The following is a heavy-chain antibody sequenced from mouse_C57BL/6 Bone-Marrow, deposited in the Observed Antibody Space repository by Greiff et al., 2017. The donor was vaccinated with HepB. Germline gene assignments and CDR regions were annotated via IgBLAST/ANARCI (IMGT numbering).Heavy chain of an antibody. V-gene: IGHV1-80*01. CDR3: AKKADDDWYFDV. CDR1: GYAFSSYW. D-gene: IGHD2-3*01. CDR2: IYPGDGDT. J-gene: IGHJ1*03. Sequence: VQLQQSGAELVKPGASVKISCKASGYAFSSYWMNWVKQRPGKGLEWIGQIYPGDGDTNYNGKFKGKATLTADKSSSTAYMQLSSLTSEDSAVYFCAKKADDDWYFDVWGTGTTVTVSS.